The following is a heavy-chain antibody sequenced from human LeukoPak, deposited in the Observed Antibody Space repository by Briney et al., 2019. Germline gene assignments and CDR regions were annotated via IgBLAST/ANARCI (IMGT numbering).Heavy chain of an antibody. V-gene: IGHV3-33*01. J-gene: IGHJ4*02. CDR1: GFTFSSYG. Sequence: GGSLRLSRAASGFTFSSYGMHWVRQAPGKGLEWVAVIGYDGSNKYYADSVKGRFTISRDNFKNTLYLQMNSLRAEDTAVYYCARERLAGRYFDYWGQGTLVTVSS. D-gene: IGHD4-17*01. CDR3: ARERLAGRYFDY. CDR2: IGYDGSNK.